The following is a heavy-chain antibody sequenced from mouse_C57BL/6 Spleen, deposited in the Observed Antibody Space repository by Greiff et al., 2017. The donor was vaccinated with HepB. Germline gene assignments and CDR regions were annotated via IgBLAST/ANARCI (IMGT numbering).Heavy chain of an antibody. CDR1: GYTFTSYW. D-gene: IGHD1-1*01. Sequence: QVQLQQPGAELVMPGASVKLSCKASGYTFTSYWMHWVKQRPGQGLEWIGEIDPSDSYTNYNQKFKGKSTLTVDKSSSKAYMQLSSLTSEDSAVYYCARSYYGSSSDYFDYWGQGTTLTVSS. CDR3: ARSYYGSSSDYFDY. V-gene: IGHV1-69*01. CDR2: IDPSDSYT. J-gene: IGHJ2*01.